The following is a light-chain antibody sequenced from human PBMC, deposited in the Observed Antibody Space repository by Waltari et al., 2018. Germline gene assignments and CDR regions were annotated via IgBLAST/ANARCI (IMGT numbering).Light chain of an antibody. Sequence: DIQMTQSPSSLSASVGDRVTITCRASQTISRYLNWYQQKPGKAPKLLLYGISSFQSGVPSSFSGRGSGTDFTLTISSLQPEDFATYYCQQSNSIPLTFGGGTKVDIK. CDR1: QTISRY. CDR2: GIS. J-gene: IGKJ4*01. V-gene: IGKV1-39*01. CDR3: QQSNSIPLT.